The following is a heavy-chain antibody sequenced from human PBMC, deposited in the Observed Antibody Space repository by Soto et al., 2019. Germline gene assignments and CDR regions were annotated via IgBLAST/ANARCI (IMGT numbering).Heavy chain of an antibody. CDR2: IYPGASDT. J-gene: IGHJ6*02. D-gene: IGHD1-7*01. CDR3: ARRGGGSITGTTHYYYGMDV. Sequence: RGESLKTSCKGSGYSFTSYWSGGVRQMPGKGLELMGIIYPGASDTRYSPSFQGQVPISADKSISTAYMQWSSLKASDTAMYYCARRGGGSITGTTHYYYGMDVWGQGTTVTVSS. CDR1: GYSFTSYW. V-gene: IGHV5-51*01.